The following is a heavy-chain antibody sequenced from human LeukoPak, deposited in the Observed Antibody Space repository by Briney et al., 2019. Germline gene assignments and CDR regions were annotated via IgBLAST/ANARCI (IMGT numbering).Heavy chain of an antibody. D-gene: IGHD3-10*01. Sequence: PGGSLRLSCAASGFTFSSYGMSWVRQAPGKGLEWVSAISGSGGSTYYADSVKGRFTISRDNSKNTLYLQMNSLRAEDTAVYYCSRVRGAKVGGSYFDYWGQGTLVTVSS. CDR3: SRVRGAKVGGSYFDY. CDR2: ISGSGGST. J-gene: IGHJ4*02. V-gene: IGHV3-23*01. CDR1: GFTFSSYG.